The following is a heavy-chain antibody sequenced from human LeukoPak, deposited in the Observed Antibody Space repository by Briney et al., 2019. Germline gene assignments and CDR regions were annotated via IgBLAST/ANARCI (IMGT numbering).Heavy chain of an antibody. CDR1: GGSISSHSYY. J-gene: IGHJ2*01. V-gene: IGHV4-39*01. CDR2: MSYSGTT. CDR3: ARHPEYGFITPYWYFDL. Sequence: SETLSLTCTVSGGSISSHSYYWVWIRQPPGKGLEWIGSMSYSGTTYYNPSLKSRVTTSVDTSKNQFSLKLSSVSAADTALYYCARHPEYGFITPYWYFDLWGRGTLVTVSS. D-gene: IGHD3-10*01.